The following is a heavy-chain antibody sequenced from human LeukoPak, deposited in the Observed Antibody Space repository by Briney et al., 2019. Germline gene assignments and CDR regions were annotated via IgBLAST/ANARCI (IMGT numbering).Heavy chain of an antibody. Sequence: GGSLRLSCAASGFTFGNYWMHWVRQPPGKGLVWVSRFKADGSSANYADSVKGRFTISRDNAKNTLYLQMNSLRAEDTAVYYCARSDWFDPWGQGTLVTVSS. CDR1: GFTFGNYW. J-gene: IGHJ5*02. CDR2: FKADGSSA. CDR3: ARSDWFDP. V-gene: IGHV3-74*01.